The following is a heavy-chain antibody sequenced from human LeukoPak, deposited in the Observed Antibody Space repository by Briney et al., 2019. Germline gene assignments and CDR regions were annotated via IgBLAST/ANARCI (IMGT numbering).Heavy chain of an antibody. J-gene: IGHJ4*02. Sequence: GGSLRLSCAASGFTFSSYAMHWVRQAPGKGLEWVAVISFDGSNKYYADSVKGRFTISRDNSKSTLYLQMNSLRAEDTAVYYCARESNYYGSGSYSYYFDYWGQGTLVTVSS. CDR3: ARESNYYGSGSYSYYFDY. V-gene: IGHV3-30-3*01. CDR2: ISFDGSNK. D-gene: IGHD3-10*01. CDR1: GFTFSSYA.